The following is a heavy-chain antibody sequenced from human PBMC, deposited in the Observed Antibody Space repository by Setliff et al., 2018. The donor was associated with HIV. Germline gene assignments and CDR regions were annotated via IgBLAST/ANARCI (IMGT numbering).Heavy chain of an antibody. J-gene: IGHJ3*02. Sequence: PGGSLRLSCAASGFGFSGYFMSWIRQTPRKGLEWISYIGYSGTPIYYADSVKGRFTISRDNAENSLYLEMNSLRAEDTAMYYCAREDYNGGNAFDIWGQGTMVTVSS. CDR1: GFGFSGYF. CDR2: IGYSGTPI. D-gene: IGHD4-4*01. CDR3: AREDYNGGNAFDI. V-gene: IGHV3-11*04.